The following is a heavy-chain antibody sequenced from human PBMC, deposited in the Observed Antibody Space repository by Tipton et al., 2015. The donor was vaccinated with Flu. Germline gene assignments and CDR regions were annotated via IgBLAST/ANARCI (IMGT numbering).Heavy chain of an antibody. D-gene: IGHD1-1*01. V-gene: IGHV4-4*02. Sequence: TLSLTCAVSGGSISSSNWWSWVRQPPGKGLEWIGEIYHSGSTNYNPSLKSRVTISVDKSKNQFSLKPSSVTAADTAVYYCAGSGDTTGTRAVDYWGQGTLVTVSS. CDR2: IYHSGST. J-gene: IGHJ4*02. CDR3: AGSGDTTGTRAVDY. CDR1: GGSISSSNW.